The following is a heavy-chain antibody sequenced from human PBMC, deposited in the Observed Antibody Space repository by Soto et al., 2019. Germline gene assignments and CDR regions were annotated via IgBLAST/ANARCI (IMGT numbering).Heavy chain of an antibody. J-gene: IGHJ4*02. CDR2: IKQNGSEK. Sequence: EVQLVESGGGLVQPGGSLRLSCAGSGFTFSRFWMSWVRQAPGKGLEWVANIKQNGSEKYYVDSVKGRFTISRDNAKNSLYLQMNSLTAEDTAVYYCARALCSETDELWGQGTLVTVSS. V-gene: IGHV3-7*01. CDR1: GFTFSRFW. CDR3: ARALCSETDEL. D-gene: IGHD6-19*01.